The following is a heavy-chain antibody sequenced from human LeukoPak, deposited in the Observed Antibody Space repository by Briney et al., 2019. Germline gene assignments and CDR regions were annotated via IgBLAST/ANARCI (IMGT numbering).Heavy chain of an antibody. V-gene: IGHV3-49*04. D-gene: IGHD3-10*01. CDR3: TRVYYGSGRPFDI. CDR1: GFTFADYA. J-gene: IGHJ3*02. CDR2: NRSKAYGGTI. Sequence: PGRSLRLSCTPSGFTFADYAMSWVRQAPGKGLECVGLNRSKAYGGTIHYAASVKGRFTISRDDSKSIAYLQMNSLKTEDTAVYYCTRVYYGSGRPFDIWGQGTMVTVSS.